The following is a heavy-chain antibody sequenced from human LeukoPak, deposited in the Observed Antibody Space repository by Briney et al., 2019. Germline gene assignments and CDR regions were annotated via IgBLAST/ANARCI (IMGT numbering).Heavy chain of an antibody. J-gene: IGHJ4*02. V-gene: IGHV4-39*01. Sequence: SETLSLTCIVSGVSISNSSYYWGWVRQSPGKGLEWIGNIYSSGNTYYNASLKSRVTMYIDTSKNQFSLKLSSVTAADTAMYYCAKSNGYGLIDYWGQGTLVTVSS. CDR1: GVSISNSSYY. CDR2: IYSSGNT. CDR3: AKSNGYGLIDY. D-gene: IGHD5-12*01.